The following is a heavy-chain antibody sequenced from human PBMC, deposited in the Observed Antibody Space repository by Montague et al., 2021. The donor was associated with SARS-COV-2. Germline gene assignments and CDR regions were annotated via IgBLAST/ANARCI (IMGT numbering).Heavy chain of an antibody. CDR1: AVSPSTSTW. CDR3: ARGGLGNRGFDY. Sequence: SDTLSLTCDVSAVSPSTSTWCRWFRQSPGMGLEWVGEIYLSGFTQYNPSVKSRISISIDDSRSQFSLMQTSVTAADTAVYFCARGGLGNRGFDYWGQGTLVTVSS. J-gene: IGHJ4*02. CDR2: IYLSGFT. V-gene: IGHV4-4*02. D-gene: IGHD3/OR15-3a*01.